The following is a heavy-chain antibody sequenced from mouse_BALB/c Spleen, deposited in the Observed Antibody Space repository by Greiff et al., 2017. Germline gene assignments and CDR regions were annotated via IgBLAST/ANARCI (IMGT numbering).Heavy chain of an antibody. Sequence: EVQLVESGGGLVQPGGSLKISCAASGFTFSSYTMSWVRQTPEKRLEWVAYISNGGGSTYYPETVTGRFTNSRDNAKNTLYLQMSSLKSEDTAMYDCARQGSYYGSRRAYWGQGTLVTVSA. CDR1: GFTFSSYT. J-gene: IGHJ3*01. CDR2: ISNGGGST. D-gene: IGHD1-1*01. CDR3: ARQGSYYGSRRAY. V-gene: IGHV5-12-2*01.